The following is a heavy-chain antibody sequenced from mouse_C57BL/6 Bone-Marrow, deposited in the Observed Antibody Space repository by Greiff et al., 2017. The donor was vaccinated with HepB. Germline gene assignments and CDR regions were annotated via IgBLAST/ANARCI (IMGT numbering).Heavy chain of an antibody. CDR2: IYPRSGNT. V-gene: IGHV1-81*01. Sequence: QVQLQQSGAELARPGASVKLSCKASGYTFTSYGISWVKQRTGQGLEWIGEIYPRSGNTYYNEKFKGKATLTADKSSSTAYMELRSLTSEESAVYFCARYKFITTVVRETDYWGQGTTLTVSS. CDR1: GYTFTSYG. CDR3: ARYKFITTVVRETDY. J-gene: IGHJ2*01. D-gene: IGHD1-1*01.